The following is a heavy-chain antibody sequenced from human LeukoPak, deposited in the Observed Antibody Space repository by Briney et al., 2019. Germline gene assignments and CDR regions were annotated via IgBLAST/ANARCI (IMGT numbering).Heavy chain of an antibody. D-gene: IGHD3-9*01. CDR1: GGSFSGYY. V-gene: IGHV4-34*01. Sequence: PSETLSLTCAVYGGSFSGYYWSWIRQPPGKGLEWIGEINHSGSTNYNPSLKSRVTISVDTSKNQFSLKLSSVTAADTAVYYCARAPLRYFDWFYENPPGYMDVWGKGTTVTISS. J-gene: IGHJ6*03. CDR2: INHSGST. CDR3: ARAPLRYFDWFYENPPGYMDV.